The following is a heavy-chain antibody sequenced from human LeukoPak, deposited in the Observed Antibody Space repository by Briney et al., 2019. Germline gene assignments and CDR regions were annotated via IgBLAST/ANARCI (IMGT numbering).Heavy chain of an antibody. CDR3: ATFPIAIFRVEFDY. CDR2: ISSSSSYI. CDR1: GFTFSNYN. D-gene: IGHD3-3*01. Sequence: GGSLRLSCAASGFTFSNYNMNWVRQAPGKGLEWVSSISSSSSYIYYADSVKGRFTISRNHAKYSLYLQMNRLRAAETAVYYCATFPIAIFRVEFDYWGQGTLVTVSS. V-gene: IGHV3-21*01. J-gene: IGHJ4*02.